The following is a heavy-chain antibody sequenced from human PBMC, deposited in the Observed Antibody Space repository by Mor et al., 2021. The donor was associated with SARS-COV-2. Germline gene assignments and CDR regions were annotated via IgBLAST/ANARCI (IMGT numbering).Heavy chain of an antibody. CDR2: ISSSSSYI. CDR3: ARVVPYYYYYMDV. V-gene: IGHV3-21*01. Sequence: VSSISSSSSYIYYADSVKGRFTISRDNAKNSLYLQMNSLRAEDTAVYYCARVVPYYYYYMDVWGKGTT. J-gene: IGHJ6*03.